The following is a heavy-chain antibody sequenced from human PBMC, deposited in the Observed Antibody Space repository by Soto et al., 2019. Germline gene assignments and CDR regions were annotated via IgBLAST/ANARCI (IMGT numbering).Heavy chain of an antibody. D-gene: IGHD2-8*01. CDR3: ARHVSYGMDV. Sequence: QVQLQESGPGLVKPSETLSLTCTVSGGSISSYYWSWIRQPPGKGLEWIGYIYYSGSTNYNPSLKSRVTLAVNPYKNRFSLKLSSVTAADTAVYYCARHVSYGMDVWGQGTTVAVSS. J-gene: IGHJ6*02. CDR2: IYYSGST. V-gene: IGHV4-59*01. CDR1: GGSISSYY.